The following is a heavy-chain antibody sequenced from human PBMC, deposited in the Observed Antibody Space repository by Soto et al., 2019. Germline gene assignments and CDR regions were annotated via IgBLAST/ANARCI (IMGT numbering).Heavy chain of an antibody. CDR1: VGSFSGYY. CDR2: INHSGST. V-gene: IGHV4-34*01. D-gene: IGHD6-19*01. CDR3: ARATFHSGWYYFEY. J-gene: IGHJ4*02. Sequence: SETLSLTCAVYVGSFSGYYWSCIRHPPGKGLEWIGEINHSGSTNYNPSLKSRVTISVDTSKNQFSLKLSSVTAADTAVYYCARATFHSGWYYFEYWGQGTLVSVSS.